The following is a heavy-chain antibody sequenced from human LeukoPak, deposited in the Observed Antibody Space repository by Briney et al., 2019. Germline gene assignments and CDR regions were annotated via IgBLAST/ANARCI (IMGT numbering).Heavy chain of an antibody. CDR1: GFTFSSYA. J-gene: IGHJ4*02. V-gene: IGHV3-30-3*01. CDR3: ARDQGDYSNYVGDY. Sequence: GGSLRLSCAASGFTFSSYAMHWVRQAPGKGLEWVAVISYDGSNKYYADSVKGRFTISRDNSKNTLYLQMNGLRAEDTAVYYCARDQGDYSNYVGDYWGQGTLVTVSS. CDR2: ISYDGSNK. D-gene: IGHD4-11*01.